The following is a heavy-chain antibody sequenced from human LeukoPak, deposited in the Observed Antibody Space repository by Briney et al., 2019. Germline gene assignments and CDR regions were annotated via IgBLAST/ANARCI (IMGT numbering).Heavy chain of an antibody. D-gene: IGHD2-2*01. J-gene: IGHJ1*01. CDR2: IYPGDSDT. Sequence: GESLKISCKGSGYSFTSYWIGWVRQMPGKGLEWMGIIYPGDSDTRYSPSFQGQVTISADKSISTAYLQWSSLKASDTAMYYCARQAVPVAKYFQHWGQGTLVTVSS. CDR1: GYSFTSYW. V-gene: IGHV5-51*01. CDR3: ARQAVPVAKYFQH.